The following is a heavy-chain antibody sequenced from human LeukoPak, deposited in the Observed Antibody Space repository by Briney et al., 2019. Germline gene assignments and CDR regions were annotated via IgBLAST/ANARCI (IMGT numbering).Heavy chain of an antibody. Sequence: PWGSLRLSCAASGFTISSYARSWVRQAPGKGLEWVSAISGSGGSTYYADSVKGRFTISRDNSKNTLYLQMNSLRAEDTAAYYCAKQGQQLVRRFWDYWGQGTLVTVSS. V-gene: IGHV3-23*01. CDR2: ISGSGGST. CDR3: AKQGQQLVRRFWDY. D-gene: IGHD6-13*01. J-gene: IGHJ4*02. CDR1: GFTISSYA.